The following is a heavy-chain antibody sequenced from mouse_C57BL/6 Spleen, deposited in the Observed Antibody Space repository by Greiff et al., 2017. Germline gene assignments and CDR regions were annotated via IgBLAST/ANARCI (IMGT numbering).Heavy chain of an antibody. CDR2: ISDGGSYT. CDR1: GFTFSSYA. D-gene: IGHD1-3*01. J-gene: IGHJ4*01. Sequence: EVQLVESGGGLVKPGGSLKLSCAASGFTFSSYAMSWVRQTPEKRLEWVAYISDGGSYTYYPDNVKGRFTISRDNAKNNLYLQMSHLKSEDTAIYYCARGETKDYAMDYWGQGTSVTVSS. CDR3: ARGETKDYAMDY. V-gene: IGHV5-4*01.